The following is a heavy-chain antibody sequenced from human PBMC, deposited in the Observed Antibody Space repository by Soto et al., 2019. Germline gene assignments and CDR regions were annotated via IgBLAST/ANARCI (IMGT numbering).Heavy chain of an antibody. CDR2: ISGSGGST. D-gene: IGHD3-9*01. V-gene: IGHV3-23*01. CDR1: GFTFSSYA. Sequence: EVQLLESGGGLVQPGGSLRLSCAASGFTFSSYAMSWVRQAPGKGLEWVSAISGSGGSTYYADSVKGRFTISRDNSKNTLYLQMNSLRAEDTAVYYCARDNYDILTGYSQGIDYWDQGTLVTVSS. J-gene: IGHJ4*02. CDR3: ARDNYDILTGYSQGIDY.